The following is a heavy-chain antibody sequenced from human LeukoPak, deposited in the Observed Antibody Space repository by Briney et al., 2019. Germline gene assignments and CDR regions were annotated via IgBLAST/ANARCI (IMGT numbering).Heavy chain of an antibody. J-gene: IGHJ4*02. CDR3: ARERTGFYAEY. CDR1: GFTFSHYA. D-gene: IGHD3/OR15-3a*01. Sequence: GGSLRLSCAASGFTFSHYAMYWVRQAPGKGLEWVALISYDGSEQHYADSVKGRFTISRDSPKNTLYLQMNTLRPEDTAVYYCARERTGFYAEYWGQGTLVTVSS. CDR2: ISYDGSEQ. V-gene: IGHV3-30*04.